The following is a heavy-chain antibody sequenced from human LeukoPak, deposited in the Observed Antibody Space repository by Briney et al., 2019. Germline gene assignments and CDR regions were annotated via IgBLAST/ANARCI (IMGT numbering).Heavy chain of an antibody. CDR1: GYSISNGYH. V-gene: IGHV4-38-2*02. CDR3: ARVAQYSGYGTSDY. CDR2: IYHGGNT. D-gene: IGHD5-12*01. Sequence: SETLSLTCTISGYSISNGYHWGWIRQPPGKGLQWIGHIYHGGNTYYNPSLKSRVTLSVDTSKNQISLKLGSVTAADTALYYCARVAQYSGYGTSDYWGQGTLVTVSS. J-gene: IGHJ4*02.